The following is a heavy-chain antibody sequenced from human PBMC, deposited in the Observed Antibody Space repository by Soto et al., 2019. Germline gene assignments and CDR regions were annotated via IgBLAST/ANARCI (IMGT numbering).Heavy chain of an antibody. J-gene: IGHJ5*02. CDR2: IYYNGFT. D-gene: IGHD3-3*01. V-gene: IGHV4-39*01. CDR1: GGSISSRNYY. Sequence: QLQLQESGPGLVKPSETLSLTCTVSGGSISSRNYYWGWVRQPPGKGLEWIGSIYYNGFTYYNPSLKIRVTLSVDTAKNHSSLKVRSVTATDTAVYYCARQSDFWGDSSSFAPWGQGTLVTVSS. CDR3: ARQSDFWGDSSSFAP.